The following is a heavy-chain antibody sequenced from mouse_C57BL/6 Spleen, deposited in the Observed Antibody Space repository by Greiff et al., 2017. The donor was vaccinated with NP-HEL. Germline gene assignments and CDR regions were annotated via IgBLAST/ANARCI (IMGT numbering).Heavy chain of an antibody. J-gene: IGHJ3*01. CDR3: ARERVYYGSSYEFAY. CDR1: GYTFTSYW. CDR2: IYPGSGST. D-gene: IGHD1-1*01. V-gene: IGHV1-55*01. Sequence: VQLQQPGAELVKPGASVKMSCKASGYTFTSYWITWVKQRPGQGLEWIGDIYPGSGSTNYNEKFKSKATLTVDTSSSTAYMQLSSLTSEDSAVYYCARERVYYGSSYEFAYWGQGTLVTVSA.